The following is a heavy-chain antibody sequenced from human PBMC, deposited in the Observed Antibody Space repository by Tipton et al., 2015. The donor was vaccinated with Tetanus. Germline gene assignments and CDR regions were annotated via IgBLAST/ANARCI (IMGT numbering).Heavy chain of an antibody. V-gene: IGHV4-59*02. D-gene: IGHD2-2*01. CDR3: AREVPAAGHFDS. Sequence: LRLSCTVSGDSVSGYYWSWIRQPPGKGLEWIGYVYYNGNTHYNPALKSRVTISVDTSKNQFSLKLSPVTAADTAIYYCAREVPAAGHFDSWGQGTLVTVSS. CDR1: GDSVSGYY. J-gene: IGHJ4*02. CDR2: VYYNGNT.